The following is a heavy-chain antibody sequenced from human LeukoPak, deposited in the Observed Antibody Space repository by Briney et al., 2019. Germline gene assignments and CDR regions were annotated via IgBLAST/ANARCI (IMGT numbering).Heavy chain of an antibody. J-gene: IGHJ4*02. CDR2: IWYDGSQK. V-gene: IGHV3-33*01. CDR1: GYSFSSHG. CDR3: ARLYGSKSGYFDY. D-gene: IGHD4-23*01. Sequence: PGGSLRLSCAASGYSFSSHGMHWVRQAPGKGLEWVAAIWYDGSQKYYADSVKGRFTISRDNLENTGDPQMNSLRAEDTAVYYCARLYGSKSGYFDYWGPGTLVTVSS.